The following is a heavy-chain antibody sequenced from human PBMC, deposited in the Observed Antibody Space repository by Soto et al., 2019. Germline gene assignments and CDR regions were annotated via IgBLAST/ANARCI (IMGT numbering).Heavy chain of an antibody. CDR2: MNPNSGNT. D-gene: IGHD3-16*02. Sequence: ASVKVSCKASGYTFTSYDINWVRQATGQGLEWMGWMNPNSGNTGYAQKFQGRVTMTRNTSISTAYMELSSLRSEDTAVYYCARGRHYDYIWGSYRNNWFDPWGQGTLVTVSS. CDR1: GYTFTSYD. V-gene: IGHV1-8*01. CDR3: ARGRHYDYIWGSYRNNWFDP. J-gene: IGHJ5*02.